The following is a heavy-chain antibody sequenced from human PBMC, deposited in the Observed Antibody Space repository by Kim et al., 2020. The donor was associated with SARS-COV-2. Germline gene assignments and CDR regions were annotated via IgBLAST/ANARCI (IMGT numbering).Heavy chain of an antibody. J-gene: IGHJ5*02. CDR3: ARDLFGYSSSSGPQNQQFDP. Sequence: SETLSLTCTVSGGSISSYYWSWIRQPPGKGLEWIGYIYYSGSTNYNPSLKSRVTISVDTSKNQFSLKLSSVTAADTAVYYCARDLFGYSSSSGPQNQQFDPWGQGTLVTVSS. D-gene: IGHD6-13*01. V-gene: IGHV4-59*01. CDR2: IYYSGST. CDR1: GGSISSYY.